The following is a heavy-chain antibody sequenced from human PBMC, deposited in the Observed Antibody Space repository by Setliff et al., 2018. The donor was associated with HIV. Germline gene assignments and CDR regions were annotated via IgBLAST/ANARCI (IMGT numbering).Heavy chain of an antibody. V-gene: IGHV4-4*09. D-gene: IGHD7-27*01. CDR1: GVSISDHY. Sequence: SETLSLTCFVSGVSISDHYWGWIRQPPGKGLEWIGYIYSSGTTQYNPSVESRVTMSLDTSRDQFSLNLRSVTAADTAVYYCARNWGPNWFDPWGQGTLVTVSS. CDR2: IYSSGTT. CDR3: ARNWGPNWFDP. J-gene: IGHJ5*02.